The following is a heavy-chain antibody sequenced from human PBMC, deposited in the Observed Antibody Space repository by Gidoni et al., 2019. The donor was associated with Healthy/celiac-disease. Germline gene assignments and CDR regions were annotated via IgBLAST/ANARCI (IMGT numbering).Heavy chain of an antibody. Sequence: VVSGGGVVQPGRSLRLSCAASGFTSSSDGMHWVRQDPGKGLEWVAVKWYDGSNKYYAGSVKGRFTISRENSKNTLYLQMNSLRAEDTAVYYCARDQQYDSSGYYPDYWGQGTLVTVSS. J-gene: IGHJ4*02. CDR1: GFTSSSDG. CDR3: ARDQQYDSSGYYPDY. CDR2: KWYDGSNK. V-gene: IGHV3-33*01. D-gene: IGHD3-22*01.